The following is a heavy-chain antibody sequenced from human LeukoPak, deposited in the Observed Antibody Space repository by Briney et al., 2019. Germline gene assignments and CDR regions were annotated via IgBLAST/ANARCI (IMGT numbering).Heavy chain of an antibody. CDR3: ARGYRDLDY. Sequence: GGSLRLSCAASGFTFSSHGMHWVRQAPGKGLEWVAVIWYDGSNKYYADSVKGRFTISRDNSKNTLYLQVNSLRVEDTAVYYCARGYRDLDYWGQGTLVTVSS. J-gene: IGHJ4*02. D-gene: IGHD2-2*02. CDR1: GFTFSSHG. CDR2: IWYDGSNK. V-gene: IGHV3-33*08.